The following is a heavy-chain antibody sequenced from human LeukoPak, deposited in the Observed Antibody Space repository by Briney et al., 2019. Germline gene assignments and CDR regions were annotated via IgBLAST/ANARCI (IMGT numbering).Heavy chain of an antibody. Sequence: GGSLRLSCAASGFTFSSYTMNWVRQAPGKGLEWVSSISSSSYYIYYADSVKGRFTISRDNAKNTLYLQMNSLRAEDTAVYYCAKDQGYCSSTSCYPGAFDIWGQGTMVTVSS. J-gene: IGHJ3*02. CDR3: AKDQGYCSSTSCYPGAFDI. V-gene: IGHV3-21*01. CDR1: GFTFSSYT. CDR2: ISSSSYYI. D-gene: IGHD2-2*01.